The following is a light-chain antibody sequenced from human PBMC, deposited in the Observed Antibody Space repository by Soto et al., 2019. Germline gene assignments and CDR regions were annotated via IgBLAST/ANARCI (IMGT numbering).Light chain of an antibody. J-gene: IGKJ1*01. Sequence: EMVMTQSPATLSVSQGERATLSCRASQSVSINLAWYQQKPGQAPRLLIYGAFTRAAGVPARFSGSGSGTEFTLTISSLQSEDSAVYFCQQYANWPKTFGQGTKVDIK. V-gene: IGKV3-15*01. CDR3: QQYANWPKT. CDR1: QSVSIN. CDR2: GAF.